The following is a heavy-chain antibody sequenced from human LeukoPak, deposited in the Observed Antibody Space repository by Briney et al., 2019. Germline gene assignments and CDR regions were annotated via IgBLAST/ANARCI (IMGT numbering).Heavy chain of an antibody. D-gene: IGHD6-13*01. Sequence: SETLSLTCTVSGGSISSYYWSWIRQPPGKGLEWIGYIYYSGSTNYNPSLKSRVTISVDTSKNQFSLKLSSVTAADTAEYYCARSMTIAADWFDPWGQGTLVTVSS. J-gene: IGHJ5*02. CDR2: IYYSGST. CDR3: ARSMTIAADWFDP. V-gene: IGHV4-59*01. CDR1: GGSISSYY.